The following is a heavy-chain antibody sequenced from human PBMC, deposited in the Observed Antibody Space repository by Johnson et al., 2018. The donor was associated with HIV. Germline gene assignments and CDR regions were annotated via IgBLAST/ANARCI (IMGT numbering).Heavy chain of an antibody. CDR2: IYSGGRT. Sequence: VQLVESGGGLVQPGGSLRLSCAASGFTVNSNYINWVRQAPGKGLECVSGIYSGGRTYYADSVTGRFTISRDNSKNTLYLQMSSLRAEDTAVYYCATGGIIHDAFDIWGQGTMGTVSS. D-gene: IGHD1-1*01. V-gene: IGHV3-66*01. J-gene: IGHJ3*02. CDR3: ATGGIIHDAFDI. CDR1: GFTVNSNY.